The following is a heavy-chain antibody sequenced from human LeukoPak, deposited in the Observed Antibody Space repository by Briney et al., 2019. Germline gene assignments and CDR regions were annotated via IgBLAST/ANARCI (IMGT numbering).Heavy chain of an antibody. J-gene: IGHJ6*03. CDR1: GGSISSGSYY. D-gene: IGHD2-2*01. CDR2: IYHSGST. CDR3: ARDRGISTTTKVRYYYYYMDV. Sequence: SETLSLTCTVSGGSISSGSYYWSWIRQPPGKGLEWIGYIYHSGSTYYNPSLKSRVTISVDRSKNQFSLKLSSVTAADTAVYYCARDRGISTTTKVRYYYYYMDVWGKGTTVTVSS. V-gene: IGHV4-30-2*01.